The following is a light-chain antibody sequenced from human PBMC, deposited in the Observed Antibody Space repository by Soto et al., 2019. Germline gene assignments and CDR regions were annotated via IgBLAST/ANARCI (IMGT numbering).Light chain of an antibody. V-gene: IGKV3-11*01. CDR2: DAS. CDR1: QSISSY. Sequence: EIVLTQSQATLSLSPWERATLSCMASQSISSYLAWYQHKPGQAPRLLIYDASNRSTGIPARFSGSGSGTDFTLTISSLEPEDSAVYYCQQRSNWLFGPGTKVDI. CDR3: QQRSNWL. J-gene: IGKJ3*01.